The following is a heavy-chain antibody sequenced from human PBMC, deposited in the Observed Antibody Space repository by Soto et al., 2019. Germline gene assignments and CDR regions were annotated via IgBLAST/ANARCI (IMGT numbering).Heavy chain of an antibody. J-gene: IGHJ5*02. CDR2: IYYTGST. CDR3: ARIPLRHGGWFDP. D-gene: IGHD5-12*01. CDR1: GDSINTGDYY. V-gene: IGHV4-30-4*01. Sequence: PSETLSLTCTVSGDSINTGDYYWSWLRQPPRKGLEWIGYIYYTGSTYYNPSLKSQFTISIDTSKTQFSLKVNSVTAADTAVYYCARIPLRHGGWFDPWGQGTLVTVAS.